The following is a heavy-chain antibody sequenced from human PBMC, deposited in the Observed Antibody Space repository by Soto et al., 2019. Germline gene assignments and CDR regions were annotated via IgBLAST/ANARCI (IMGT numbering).Heavy chain of an antibody. CDR2: TYYSGST. Sequence: PSETRSLTWTVSGGSTISGGYYWSWLRQHPGKGLEGIRYTYYSGSTYYNLSLTSRVTISVDTPKNLYYLKLSAVTAADTAVYYCARVPIADDFWRRYYQFDPRGQGTLVTVSA. J-gene: IGHJ5*01. D-gene: IGHD3-3*01. V-gene: IGHV4-31*02. CDR1: GGSTISGGYY. CDR3: ARVPIADDFWRRYYQFDP.